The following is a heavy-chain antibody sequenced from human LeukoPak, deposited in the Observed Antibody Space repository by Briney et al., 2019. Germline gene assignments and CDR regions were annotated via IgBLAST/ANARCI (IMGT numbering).Heavy chain of an antibody. CDR2: IIPIFGTA. V-gene: IGHV1-69*13. J-gene: IGHJ4*02. CDR1: GGTFSSYA. Sequence: SVKVSCKASGGTFSSYAISWVRQAPGQGLEWMGGIIPIFGTANYAQKFQGRVTITADESTSTAYMELSSLRSEDTAVYYCAREGVRYYYDSSGYYDYFDYWGQGTLVTVSS. CDR3: AREGVRYYYDSSGYYDYFDY. D-gene: IGHD3-22*01.